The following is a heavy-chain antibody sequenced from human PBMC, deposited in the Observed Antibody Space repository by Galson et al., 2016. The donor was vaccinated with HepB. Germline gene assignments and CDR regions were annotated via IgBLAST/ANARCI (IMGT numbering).Heavy chain of an antibody. CDR1: GGSICSGGYY. V-gene: IGHV4-31*03. J-gene: IGHJ4*02. D-gene: IGHD3-16*01. CDR2: IYHTGNA. CDR3: ARGGRKGLGGYYFDY. Sequence: TLSLTCTVSGGSICSGGYYWSWIRQHPGEGLEWIGYIYHTGNAYYNASLKSRVTVSVDTSKNQFFLKLSSLTAADTAVYFCARGGRKGLGGYYFDYWGQGTLVTVSS.